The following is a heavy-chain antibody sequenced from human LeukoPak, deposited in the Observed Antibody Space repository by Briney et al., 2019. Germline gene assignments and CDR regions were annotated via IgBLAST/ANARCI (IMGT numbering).Heavy chain of an antibody. V-gene: IGHV4-34*01. CDR1: GGSFSGYY. J-gene: IGHJ5*02. CDR3: AKNWLDP. CDR2: INHSGST. Sequence: SETLSLTCAVYGGSFSGYYWSWIRQPPGKGLEWIGEINHSGSTNYNPSLKSRVTISVDTSKNQFSLKLSSVTAADTAVYYCAKNWLDPWGQGTLVTVSS.